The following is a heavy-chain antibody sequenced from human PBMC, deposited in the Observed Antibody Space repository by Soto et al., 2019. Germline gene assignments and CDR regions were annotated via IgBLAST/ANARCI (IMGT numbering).Heavy chain of an antibody. D-gene: IGHD2-8*02. V-gene: IGHV4-4*02. CDR2: INHSGST. CDR3: ARDEITGLFDY. Sequence: SVTLSLSWVVSCGSIGSPNCWTWIRQPPGTGLEWIGEINHSGSTNYNPSLKSRVTISVDTSKNQFSLKLTSVTAADTAVYYCARDEITGLFDYWGQGTLVTVSS. J-gene: IGHJ4*02. CDR1: CGSIGSPNC.